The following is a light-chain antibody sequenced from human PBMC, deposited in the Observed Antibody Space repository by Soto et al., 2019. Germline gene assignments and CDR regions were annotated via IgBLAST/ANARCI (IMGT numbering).Light chain of an antibody. V-gene: IGKV1-5*03. J-gene: IGKJ1*01. CDR1: QSISGW. CDR2: KAS. CDR3: QQYSSFST. Sequence: DIQMTQSPSSLSASVGDRVTITCRASQSISGWLAWYQQKPGRAPKLLIYKASSLESGVPSRFSGSGSGTEFTLTISSLQPDDFATYYCQQYSSFSTFGQGTKVDIK.